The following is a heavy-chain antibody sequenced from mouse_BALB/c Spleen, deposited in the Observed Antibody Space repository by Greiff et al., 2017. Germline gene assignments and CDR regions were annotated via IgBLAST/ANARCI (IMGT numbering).Heavy chain of an antibody. D-gene: IGHD2-4*01. CDR2: IYPYNGGT. Sequence: VQLQQSGPELVKPGASVKISCKASGYTFTDYNMHWVKQSHGKSLEWIGYIYPYNGGTGYNQKFKSKATLTVDNSSSTAYMELRSLTSEDSAVYYCARWDDYDDVLDYWGQGTTLTVSS. CDR1: GYTFTDYN. CDR3: ARWDDYDDVLDY. J-gene: IGHJ2*01. V-gene: IGHV1S29*02.